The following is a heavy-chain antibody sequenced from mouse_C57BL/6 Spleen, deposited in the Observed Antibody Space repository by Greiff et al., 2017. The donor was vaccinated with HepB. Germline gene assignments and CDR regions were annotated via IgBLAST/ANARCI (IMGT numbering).Heavy chain of an antibody. D-gene: IGHD2-2*01. CDR1: GFTFSSYA. CDR2: ISDGGSYT. Sequence: EVQLVESGGGLVKPGGSLKLSCAASGFTFSSYAMSWVRQTPEKRLEWVATISDGGSYTYYPDNVKGRFTISRDNAKNNLYLQMSHLKSEDTAMYYCAREGYEGYFDYWGQGTTLTVSS. CDR3: AREGYEGYFDY. J-gene: IGHJ2*01. V-gene: IGHV5-4*01.